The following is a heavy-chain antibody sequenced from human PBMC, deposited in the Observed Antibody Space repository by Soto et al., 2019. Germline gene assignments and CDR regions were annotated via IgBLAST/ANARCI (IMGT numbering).Heavy chain of an antibody. CDR1: GYTFTGYY. CDR3: ARGTADV. J-gene: IGHJ6*02. Sequence: QVQLVQSGAEVKKPGASVKVSCKASGYTFTGYYVHWVRQAPGQGLEWMGWINPNSGVTNYAQKFQGWVTMTRDTSISTAYMELSTLKSDDTAVYYCARGTADVWGQGTTVTVSS. D-gene: IGHD5-18*01. CDR2: INPNSGVT. V-gene: IGHV1-2*04.